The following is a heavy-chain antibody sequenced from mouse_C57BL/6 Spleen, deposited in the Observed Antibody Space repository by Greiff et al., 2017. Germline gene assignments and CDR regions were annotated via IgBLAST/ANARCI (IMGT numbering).Heavy chain of an antibody. J-gene: IGHJ1*03. CDR2: IDPSDSYT. V-gene: IGHV1-69*01. D-gene: IGHD1-1*01. CDR1: GYTFTSYW. Sequence: QVQLKQPGAELVMPGASVKLSCKASGYTFTSYWMHWVKQRPGQGLEWIGEIDPSDSYTNYTQKFKGKSTLTVDKSSSTAYMQLSSLTSVDSAVSYCERNYYCSSYGYFDVWGTGTTVTVSS. CDR3: ERNYYCSSYGYFDV.